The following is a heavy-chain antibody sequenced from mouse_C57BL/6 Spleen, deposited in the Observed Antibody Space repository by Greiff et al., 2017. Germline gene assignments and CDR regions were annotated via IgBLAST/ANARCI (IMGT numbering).Heavy chain of an antibody. CDR3: ARSGDYYGRREGNYFDY. V-gene: IGHV1-66*01. D-gene: IGHD1-1*01. CDR2: IYPGSGNT. Sequence: QVQLQQSGPELVKPGASVKISCKASGYSFTSYYIHWVKQRPGQGLEWIGWIYPGSGNTKYNEKFKGKATLTADTSSSTAYMQLSSLTSEDSAVYYCARSGDYYGRREGNYFDYWGQGTTLTVSS. CDR1: GYSFTSYY. J-gene: IGHJ2*01.